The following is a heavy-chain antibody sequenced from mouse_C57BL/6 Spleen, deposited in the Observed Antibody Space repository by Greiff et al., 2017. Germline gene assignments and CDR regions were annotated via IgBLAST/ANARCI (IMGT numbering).Heavy chain of an antibody. Sequence: VQLQQPGAELVKPGASVRVSCKASGYTFTSYWMHWVKQRPGQGLEWIGRIHPSDSDNNYMQKFKGKATLSVDKSSSTAFMQHSRLTSDDSAVYYCAIAPGTTPDYWGQGTTLTVSS. CDR3: AIAPGTTPDY. CDR2: IHPSDSDN. D-gene: IGHD4-1*01. V-gene: IGHV1-74*01. CDR1: GYTFTSYW. J-gene: IGHJ2*01.